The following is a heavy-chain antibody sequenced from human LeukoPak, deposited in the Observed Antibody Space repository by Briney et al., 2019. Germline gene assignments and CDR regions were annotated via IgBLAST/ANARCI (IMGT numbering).Heavy chain of an antibody. D-gene: IGHD3-9*01. CDR1: GGTFNSSG. V-gene: IGHV1-69*01. CDR3: TRDPSVDYDLLSHWFDP. Sequence: ASVRVSCKASGGTFNSSGISWVRQAPGQGLEWMGGIISFFGAAHYIQKFQGRLTITADESTSTAYMELSSLTSEDTAVYYCTRDPSVDYDLLSHWFDPWGQGTLVTVSS. J-gene: IGHJ5*02. CDR2: IISFFGAA.